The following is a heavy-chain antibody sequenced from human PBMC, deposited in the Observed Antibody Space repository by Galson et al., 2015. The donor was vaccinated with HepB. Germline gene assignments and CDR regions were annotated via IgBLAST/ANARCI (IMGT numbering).Heavy chain of an antibody. J-gene: IGHJ4*02. Sequence: ETLSLTCTVSGGSISSSSYYWGWIRQPPGKGLEWIGTIYYSGGTYYNPSLKSRVTISVDTPKNQFSLKLTSVTAADTAMYYCARDSTMNTYYDFWSGYYLFDYWGQGTLVTVSS. CDR1: GGSISSSSYY. CDR2: IYYSGGT. CDR3: ARDSTMNTYYDFWSGYYLFDY. V-gene: IGHV4-39*07. D-gene: IGHD3-3*01.